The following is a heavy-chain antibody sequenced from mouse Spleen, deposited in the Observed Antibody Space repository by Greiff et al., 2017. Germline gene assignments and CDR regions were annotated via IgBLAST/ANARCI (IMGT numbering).Heavy chain of an antibody. J-gene: IGHJ4*01. CDR2: INPNNGGT. CDR1: GYTFTDYY. CDR3: AKGVYDGYYFYAMDY. Sequence: EVQLQQSGPELEKPGASVKISCKASGYTFTDYYMNWVKQSHGKSLEWIGDINPNNGGTSYNQKFKGKATLTVDKSSSTAYMELRSLTSEDSAVYYCAKGVYDGYYFYAMDYWGQGTSVTVSS. D-gene: IGHD2-3*01. V-gene: IGHV1-26*01.